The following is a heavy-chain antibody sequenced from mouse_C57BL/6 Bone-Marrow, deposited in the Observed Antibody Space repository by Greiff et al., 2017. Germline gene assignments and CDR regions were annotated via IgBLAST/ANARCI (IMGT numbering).Heavy chain of an antibody. Sequence: VQLQQSGPELVKPGASVKISCKASGYSFTSYYIHWVKQRPGQGLEWIGWIYPGSGNTKYNEKFKGKATLTADTSSSTAYMQLSSLTSEDSAVYYCDSNYEDYYAMDYWGQGTSVTVSS. CDR2: IYPGSGNT. CDR3: DSNYEDYYAMDY. J-gene: IGHJ4*01. D-gene: IGHD2-5*01. V-gene: IGHV1-66*01. CDR1: GYSFTSYY.